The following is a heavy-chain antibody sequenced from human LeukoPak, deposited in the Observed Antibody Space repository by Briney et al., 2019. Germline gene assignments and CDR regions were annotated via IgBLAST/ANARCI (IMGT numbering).Heavy chain of an antibody. V-gene: IGHV4-59*01. CDR2: IYYSGST. D-gene: IGHD6-13*01. CDR1: GGSISSYY. CDR3: ARSLAAADTRYFDY. J-gene: IGHJ4*02. Sequence: PSETLSLTCTVSGGSISSYYWSWIRQPPGKGLEWIGYIYYSGSTNYNPSLKSRVTISVDTSKNQFSLKLSSVTAADTAVYYCARSLAAADTRYFDYWGQGTLVTVSS.